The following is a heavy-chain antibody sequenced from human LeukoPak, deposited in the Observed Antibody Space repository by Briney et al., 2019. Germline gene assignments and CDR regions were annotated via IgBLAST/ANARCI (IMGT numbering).Heavy chain of an antibody. Sequence: PSEALSLTCGVYGDSFDNYYWNWIRQFPEKRLEWIGEVDHSGRTTYSPSLQGRVTISVDTSKSQISLKLNSVTAADTAVYFCAATNYFYGSGSFHKRDSWGQGTLVTVSS. V-gene: IGHV4-34*01. CDR3: AATNYFYGSGSFHKRDS. D-gene: IGHD3-10*01. CDR1: GDSFDNYY. J-gene: IGHJ4*02. CDR2: VDHSGRT.